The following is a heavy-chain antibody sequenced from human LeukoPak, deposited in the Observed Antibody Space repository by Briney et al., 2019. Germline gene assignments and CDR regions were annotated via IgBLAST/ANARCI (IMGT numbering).Heavy chain of an antibody. CDR3: ARPRYGTNDAFDI. V-gene: IGHV4-59*12. J-gene: IGHJ3*02. CDR1: GGSISSYY. CDR2: IYYSGST. D-gene: IGHD1-14*01. Sequence: SSETLSLTCTVSGGSISSYYWSWIRQPPGKGLEWIGYIYYSGSTNYNPSLKSRVTISVDTSKNQFSLKLSSVTAADTAVYYCARPRYGTNDAFDIWGQGTMVTVSS.